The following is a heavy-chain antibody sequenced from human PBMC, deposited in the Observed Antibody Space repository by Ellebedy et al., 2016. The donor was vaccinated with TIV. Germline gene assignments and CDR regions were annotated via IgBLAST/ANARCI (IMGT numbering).Heavy chain of an antibody. Sequence: MPGGSLRLSCTVSGGSISTYYWSWLRQPPGKGLEWIGYIYYSGSTNYNPSLKSRVTISLDTSKNQFSLYLSSVTAADTAVYYCARDSEWREFDPWGQGTLVTVSS. CDR1: GGSISTYY. D-gene: IGHD1-14*01. CDR2: IYYSGST. J-gene: IGHJ5*02. V-gene: IGHV4-59*01. CDR3: ARDSEWREFDP.